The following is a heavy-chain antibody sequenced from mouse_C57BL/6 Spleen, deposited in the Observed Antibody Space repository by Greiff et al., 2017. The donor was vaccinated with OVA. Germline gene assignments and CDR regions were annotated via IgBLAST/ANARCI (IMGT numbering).Heavy chain of an antibody. CDR1: GYTFTSYW. CDR2: LYPGSGST. D-gene: IGHD1-1*01. Sequence: QVQLQQPGAELVKPGASVKMSCKASGYTFTSYWITWVKQRPGQGLEWIGDLYPGSGSTNYNEKFKSKATLTVDTSSSTAYMQLSSLTSEDSAVYYCAKGVTTVVAPYAMDYWGQGTSVTVSS. V-gene: IGHV1-55*01. CDR3: AKGVTTVVAPYAMDY. J-gene: IGHJ4*01.